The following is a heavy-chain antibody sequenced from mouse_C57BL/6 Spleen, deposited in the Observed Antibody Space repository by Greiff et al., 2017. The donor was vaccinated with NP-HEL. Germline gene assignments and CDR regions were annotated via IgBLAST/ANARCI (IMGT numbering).Heavy chain of an antibody. CDR1: GYTFTSYW. CDR3: ANGISYFDY. D-gene: IGHD4-1*01. CDR2: INPSSGYT. Sequence: VQLQQSGAELAKPGASVKLSCKASGYTFTSYWMHWVKQRPGQGLEWIGYINPSSGYTKYNQKFKDKATLTADTSSSTAYMQLSSRTYEDSAVYYCANGISYFDYWGQGTTLTVSS. J-gene: IGHJ2*01. V-gene: IGHV1-7*01.